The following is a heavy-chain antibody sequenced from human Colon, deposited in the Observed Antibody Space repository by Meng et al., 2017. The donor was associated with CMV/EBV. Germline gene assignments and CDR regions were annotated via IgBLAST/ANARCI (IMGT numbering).Heavy chain of an antibody. V-gene: IGHV1-69*10. D-gene: IGHD2-2*01. CDR2: IIPILGKA. Sequence: SVKVSCKASGGTFTSYAIRWVRQAPGQGLEWMGGIIPILGKANYAQKFQGRVTITTDKSTSTAYMELSSLRSEDMAVYYCARDRLPADIAIGHYCYGMDVWGQGTPVTVSS. CDR3: ARDRLPADIAIGHYCYGMDV. J-gene: IGHJ6*02. CDR1: GGTFTSYA.